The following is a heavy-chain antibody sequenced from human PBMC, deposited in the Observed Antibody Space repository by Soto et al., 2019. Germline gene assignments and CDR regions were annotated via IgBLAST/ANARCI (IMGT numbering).Heavy chain of an antibody. CDR2: IYHSGSA. D-gene: IGHD6-19*01. CDR3: ARHHVAVAGVNWFDP. Sequence: PSETLSLTCAVSSYSISGGFYWAWIRQPPGKGLEWIGNIYHSGSAHYNPSLKSRVTMSVDTSKNNFSLRLTSVTAADTAVYYCARHHVAVAGVNWFDPWGQGTLVTVSS. J-gene: IGHJ5*02. CDR1: SYSISGGFY. V-gene: IGHV4-38-2*01.